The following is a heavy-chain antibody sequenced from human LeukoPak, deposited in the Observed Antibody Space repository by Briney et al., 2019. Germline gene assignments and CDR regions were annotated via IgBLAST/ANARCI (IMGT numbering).Heavy chain of an antibody. V-gene: IGHV3-23*01. CDR3: AKVRFGHLGSFDY. CDR1: GFTFSNYA. CDR2: ISGNSGST. D-gene: IGHD3-16*01. J-gene: IGHJ4*02. Sequence: GGSLRLSCVASGFTFSNYAVSWVRQAPGKRLEWVSTISGNSGSTYYADSVKGRFTISRDNSRNTLFLQMNSLGAEDTALYYCAKVRFGHLGSFDYWGQGTLVTVSS.